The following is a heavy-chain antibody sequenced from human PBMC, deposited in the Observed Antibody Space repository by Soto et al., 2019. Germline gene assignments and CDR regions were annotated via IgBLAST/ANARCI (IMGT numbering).Heavy chain of an antibody. Sequence: SLRLSCAASGFTFSSYAMSWVRQAPGKGLEWVSGISGSGVSTYYADSVKGRLTISRDNSKNTLYLQIHTLRAEDAAVYYCAKVSSSWYAGFFGLWGQGTLVTVSS. CDR3: AKVSSSWYAGFFGL. CDR1: GFTFSSYA. CDR2: ISGSGVST. J-gene: IGHJ4*02. D-gene: IGHD6-13*01. V-gene: IGHV3-23*01.